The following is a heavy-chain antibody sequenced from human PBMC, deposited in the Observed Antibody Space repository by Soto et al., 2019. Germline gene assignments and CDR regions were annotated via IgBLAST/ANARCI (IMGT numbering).Heavy chain of an antibody. V-gene: IGHV3-30-3*01. J-gene: IGHJ4*02. CDR1: GFTFSSYA. Sequence: GGSLRLSCAASGFTFSSYAMHWVRQAPGKGLEWVAVISYDGSNKYYADSVKGRFTISRDNSKNTLYLQMNSLRAEDTAVYYCARGGHYYDSPELDYWGQGTLVTVSS. CDR2: ISYDGSNK. CDR3: ARGGHYYDSPELDY. D-gene: IGHD3-22*01.